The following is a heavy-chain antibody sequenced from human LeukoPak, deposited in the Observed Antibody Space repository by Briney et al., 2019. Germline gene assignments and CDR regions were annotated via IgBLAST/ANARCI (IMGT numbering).Heavy chain of an antibody. CDR2: INHSGST. CDR3: ARGKLYYYDSSGCPRTYYFDY. D-gene: IGHD3-22*01. Sequence: PSETLSLTCAVYGGSFSGYYWSWIRQPPGKGLEWIGEINHSGSTNYNPSLKSRVTISVDTSKNQFSLKLSSVTAADTAVYYCARGKLYYYDSSGCPRTYYFDYWGQGTLVTVSS. CDR1: GGSFSGYY. J-gene: IGHJ4*02. V-gene: IGHV4-34*01.